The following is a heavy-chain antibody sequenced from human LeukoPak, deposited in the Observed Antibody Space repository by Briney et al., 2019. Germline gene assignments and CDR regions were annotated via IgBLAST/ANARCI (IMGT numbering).Heavy chain of an antibody. CDR2: IYPGDSDT. V-gene: IGHV5-51*01. J-gene: IGHJ3*02. Sequence: GESLKISCKGSGYIFTSYWIGWVRQMPGKGLEWMGIIYPGDSDTRYSPSFQGQVTISADKSISTAYLQWSSLKASDTAMYYCARPRSVVLMVYPDAFDIWGQGTMVTVSS. CDR1: GYIFTSYW. CDR3: ARPRSVVLMVYPDAFDI. D-gene: IGHD2-8*01.